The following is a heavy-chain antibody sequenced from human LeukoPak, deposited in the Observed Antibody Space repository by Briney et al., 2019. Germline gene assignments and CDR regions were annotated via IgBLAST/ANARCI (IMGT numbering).Heavy chain of an antibody. CDR1: GFTFSTYG. D-gene: IGHD3-10*02. V-gene: IGHV3-33*01. Sequence: GGSLRLSCAASGFTFSTYGMHWVRQAPGKGLEWLAVIWYDGSNIYYADPVKGRFAISRDNSKNTLYLLLNSLRAEDTAVYYCARDVQGAFDIWGQGTMVTVSS. CDR2: IWYDGSNI. CDR3: ARDVQGAFDI. J-gene: IGHJ3*02.